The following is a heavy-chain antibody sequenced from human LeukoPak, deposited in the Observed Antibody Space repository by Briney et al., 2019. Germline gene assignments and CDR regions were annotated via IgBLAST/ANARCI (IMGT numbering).Heavy chain of an antibody. Sequence: PSEILSLTCAVYGGSFSGYYWSWIRQPPGKGLEWIGEINHSGSTNYNPSLKSRVTISVDTSKNQFSLKLSSVTAADTAVYYCARRYYYYGMDVWGQGTTVTVSS. V-gene: IGHV4-34*01. J-gene: IGHJ6*02. CDR3: ARRYYYYGMDV. D-gene: IGHD1-14*01. CDR1: GGSFSGYY. CDR2: INHSGST.